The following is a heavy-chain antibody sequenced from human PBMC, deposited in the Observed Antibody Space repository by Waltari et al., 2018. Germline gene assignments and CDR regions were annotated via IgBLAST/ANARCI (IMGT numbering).Heavy chain of an antibody. V-gene: IGHV4-34*01. CDR1: GGSFSGYY. J-gene: IGHJ4*02. CDR2: INHSGST. Sequence: QVQLRQWGAGLLKPSETLSLTCAVYGGSFSGYYWSWIRQPPGKGLEWIGEINHSGSTNYNPSLKSRVTISVDTSKNQFSLKLSSVTAADTAVYYCASGRQVLLWFGESSHYFDYWGQGTLVTVSS. CDR3: ASGRQVLLWFGESSHYFDY. D-gene: IGHD3-10*01.